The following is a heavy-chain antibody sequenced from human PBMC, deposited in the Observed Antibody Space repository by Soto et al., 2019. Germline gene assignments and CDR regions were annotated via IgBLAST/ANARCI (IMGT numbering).Heavy chain of an antibody. V-gene: IGHV3-64D*08. CDR3: VKDSYCSSTSCSIIIFDY. CDR1: GFTFSSYA. D-gene: IGHD2-2*01. CDR2: ISSNGGST. J-gene: IGHJ4*02. Sequence: PGGSLRLSCSASGFTFSSYAMHWVRQAPGKGLEYVSAISSNGGSTYYADSVKGRFTISRDNSKNTLYLQMSSLRAEDTAVYYFVKDSYCSSTSCSIIIFDYWGQGTLVTVSS.